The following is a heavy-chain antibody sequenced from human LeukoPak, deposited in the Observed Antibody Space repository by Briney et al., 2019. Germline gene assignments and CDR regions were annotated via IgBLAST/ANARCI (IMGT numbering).Heavy chain of an antibody. Sequence: SETLSLTCTASGGSITNTNYYWAWIRQPPGEGLEWIGSVYHSGITYYTPSLKSRVSISVDTSKNQFSLKVTSVTAAGTAVYYCAREWQYQFDYWGQGSLVTVSS. D-gene: IGHD4-11*01. J-gene: IGHJ4*02. V-gene: IGHV4-39*07. CDR3: AREWQYQFDY. CDR2: VYHSGIT. CDR1: GGSITNTNYY.